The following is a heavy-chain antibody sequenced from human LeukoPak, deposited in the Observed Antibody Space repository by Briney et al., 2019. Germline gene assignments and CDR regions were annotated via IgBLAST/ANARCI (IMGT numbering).Heavy chain of an antibody. Sequence: ASVKVSCKASGYTFTGYYMHWVRQAPGQGLEWMGWINPNSGGTNYAQKFQGRVTMTRDTSISTAYMELSRLRSDDTAVYYCARSAIFGVVISWFDPWGQGTLVTVSS. J-gene: IGHJ5*02. CDR1: GYTFTGYY. CDR2: INPNSGGT. D-gene: IGHD3-3*01. CDR3: ARSAIFGVVISWFDP. V-gene: IGHV1-2*02.